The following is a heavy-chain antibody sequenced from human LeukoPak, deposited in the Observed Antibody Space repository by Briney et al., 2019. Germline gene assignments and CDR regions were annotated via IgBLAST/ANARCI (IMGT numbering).Heavy chain of an antibody. CDR1: GFSFSSNA. V-gene: IGHV3-15*01. CDR2: IKSKTDGGTI. Sequence: GSLRLSCSASGFSFSSNAMHWVRQAPGKGLEWVGRIKSKTDGGTIDYAAPVKGRFTISRDDSKNTLFLQMNSLRAEDTALYYCAKSFFSPNWFDPWGQGTLVTVSS. CDR3: AKSFFSPNWFDP. J-gene: IGHJ5*02.